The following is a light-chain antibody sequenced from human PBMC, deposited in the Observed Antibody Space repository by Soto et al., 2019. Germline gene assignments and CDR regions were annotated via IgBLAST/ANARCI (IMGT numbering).Light chain of an antibody. CDR1: SSNIVAGYD. CDR3: QSYDSSLSAVV. V-gene: IGLV1-40*01. CDR2: GNS. J-gene: IGLJ2*01. Sequence: QSVLTRPPSVSGAPGQRVTISCTGSSSNIVAGYDVHWYQQLPGTAPKLLIYGNSNRPSGVPDRFSGSKSGTSASLAITGLQAEDEADYYCQSYDSSLSAVVFGGGTKLTVL.